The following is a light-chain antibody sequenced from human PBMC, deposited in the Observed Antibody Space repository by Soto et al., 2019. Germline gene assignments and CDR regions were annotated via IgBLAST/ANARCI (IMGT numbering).Light chain of an antibody. J-gene: IGLJ3*02. Sequence: QSALTQPASVSGSPGQSITISCTGTSSDVGGYNYVSWYQQHPGKAPKLMIYEVSNQPSGVSNRFSGSKSGNTASLTISGLQAEDEADYYCSSYTSSSTLRVFGGGTKVTVL. CDR3: SSYTSSSTLRV. CDR1: SSDVGGYNY. V-gene: IGLV2-14*01. CDR2: EVS.